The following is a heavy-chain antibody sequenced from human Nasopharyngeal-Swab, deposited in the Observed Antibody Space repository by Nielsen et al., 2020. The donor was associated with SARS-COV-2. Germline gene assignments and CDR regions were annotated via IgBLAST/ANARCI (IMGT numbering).Heavy chain of an antibody. D-gene: IGHD6-19*01. Sequence: GESLKISCAVSGFSFSNYGMHWVRQPPGKGLEWVAGISFDGSVKYSADSVKGRFTVSRDSSKNTLYLEMNSLRAGDTAVYYCARDSRWLDAMDYWGQGTLVTVSS. CDR1: GFSFSNYG. V-gene: IGHV3-30*03. CDR3: ARDSRWLDAMDY. CDR2: ISFDGSVK. J-gene: IGHJ4*02.